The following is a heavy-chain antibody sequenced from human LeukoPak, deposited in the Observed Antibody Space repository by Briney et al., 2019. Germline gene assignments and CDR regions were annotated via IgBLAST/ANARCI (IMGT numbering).Heavy chain of an antibody. J-gene: IGHJ6*03. CDR3: AKVLGLTLPTVTNSEYMDV. Sequence: GGSLRLSCAASGFTFSSYGMHWVRQAPGKGLEWVAVISYDGSNKYYADSVKGRFTISRDNSKNTLYLQMNSLRAEDTAVYYCAKVLGLTLPTVTNSEYMDVWGKGTTVTVSS. CDR2: ISYDGSNK. D-gene: IGHD4-17*01. V-gene: IGHV3-30*18. CDR1: GFTFSSYG.